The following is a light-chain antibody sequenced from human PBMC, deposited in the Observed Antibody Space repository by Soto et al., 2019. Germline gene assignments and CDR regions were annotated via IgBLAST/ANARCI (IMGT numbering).Light chain of an antibody. CDR2: EDN. V-gene: IGLV6-57*04. CDR1: SGSIASNY. CDR3: QSYDSSNRV. J-gene: IGLJ3*02. Sequence: NFMLTQPHSVSESPGKTVTISCTRSSGSIASNYVQWYQQRPGSAPTTVIYEDNQRPSGVPDRFSGSIDSSSNSASLTISGLKTEDEADYYCQSYDSSNRVFGGGTKVTVL.